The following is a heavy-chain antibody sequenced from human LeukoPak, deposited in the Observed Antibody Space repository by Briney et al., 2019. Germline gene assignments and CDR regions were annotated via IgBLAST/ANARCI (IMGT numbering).Heavy chain of an antibody. J-gene: IGHJ3*02. D-gene: IGHD1-1*01. CDR2: IWYGGSNK. Sequence: PTGGSLRLSCAASGFTFSSYGMHWVRQAPGKGLEWVAVIWYGGSNKYYADSVKGRFTISRDNSKNTLYLQMNSLRAEDTAVYYCAKGGTENAFDIWGQGTMVTVSS. CDR1: GFTFSSYG. V-gene: IGHV3-30*02. CDR3: AKGGTENAFDI.